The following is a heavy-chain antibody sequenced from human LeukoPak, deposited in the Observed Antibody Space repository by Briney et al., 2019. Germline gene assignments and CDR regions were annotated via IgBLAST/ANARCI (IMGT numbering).Heavy chain of an antibody. CDR1: GGSFSGYY. Sequence: PSETLSLTCAVYGGSFSGYYWSWIRQPPGKGLEWIGEINHSGSTNYNPSLKSRVTISVDTSKNQFSLKLSSVTAADTAVYYCARGRRNSIYCSSTSCYRFCAFDIWGQGTTVTVSS. D-gene: IGHD2-2*01. CDR2: INHSGST. J-gene: IGHJ3*02. V-gene: IGHV4-34*01. CDR3: ARGRRNSIYCSSTSCYRFCAFDI.